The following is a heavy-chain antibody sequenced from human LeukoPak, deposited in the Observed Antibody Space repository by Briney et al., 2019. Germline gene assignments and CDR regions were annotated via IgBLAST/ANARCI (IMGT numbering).Heavy chain of an antibody. D-gene: IGHD2-15*01. J-gene: IGHJ4*02. Sequence: GGSLRLSCAASGFTFSSYSMNWVRQAPGKGLEWVSSISSSSSYIYYADSVKGRFTISRENAKNSLYLQMNSLRAEDTAVYYCASCSGGSCYSGRIDYWGQGTLVTVS. CDR1: GFTFSSYS. CDR3: ASCSGGSCYSGRIDY. CDR2: ISSSSSYI. V-gene: IGHV3-21*01.